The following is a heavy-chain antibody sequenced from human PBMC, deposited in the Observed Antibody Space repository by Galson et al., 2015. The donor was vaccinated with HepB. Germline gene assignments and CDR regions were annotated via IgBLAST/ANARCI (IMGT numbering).Heavy chain of an antibody. Sequence: SLRLSCAASGFNFNSYTMHWVRQAPGKGLECVSVICNSGGRTYYADSVKGRFTISRDNSKNTLFLQVSSLRAEDTAVFYCVKGFRGGPLTAFHIWGQGTMVTVSS. CDR2: ICNSGGRT. CDR1: GFNFNSYT. CDR3: VKGFRGGPLTAFHI. J-gene: IGHJ3*02. V-gene: IGHV3-64D*06. D-gene: IGHD3-16*01.